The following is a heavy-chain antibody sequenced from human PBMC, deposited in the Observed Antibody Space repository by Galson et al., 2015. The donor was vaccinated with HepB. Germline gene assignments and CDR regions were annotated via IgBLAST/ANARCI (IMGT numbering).Heavy chain of an antibody. V-gene: IGHV3-30*04. D-gene: IGHD3-22*01. Sequence: SLRLSCAASGFTFSSYAMHWVRQAPGKGLEWVAVISYDGSNKYYADSVKGRFTISRDNSKNTLYLQMNSLRAEDTAVYYCAGQYYYDSSGYYYGIDYWGQGTLVTVSS. CDR1: GFTFSSYA. CDR2: ISYDGSNK. J-gene: IGHJ4*02. CDR3: AGQYYYDSSGYYYGIDY.